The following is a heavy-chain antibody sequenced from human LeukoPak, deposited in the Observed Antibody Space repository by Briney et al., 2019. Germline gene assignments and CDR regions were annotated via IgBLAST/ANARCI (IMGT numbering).Heavy chain of an antibody. Sequence: GGSLRLSCAASGFTFDDYAMHWVRQAPGKGREWVSGISWNSGSIGYADSVKGRFTISRDNAKNSLYLQMNSLRAEDMALYYCAKDMANYYDSSGYYIGAFDIWGQGTMVTVSS. J-gene: IGHJ3*02. V-gene: IGHV3-9*03. CDR3: AKDMANYYDSSGYYIGAFDI. D-gene: IGHD3-22*01. CDR2: ISWNSGSI. CDR1: GFTFDDYA.